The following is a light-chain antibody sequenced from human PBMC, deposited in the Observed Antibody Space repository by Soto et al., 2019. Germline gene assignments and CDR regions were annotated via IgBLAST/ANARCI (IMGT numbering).Light chain of an antibody. Sequence: EIVLTQIPATLSASPGERVTLSCRASQSVSSNLAWYQQKPGQAPRLLIYGASSRAAGIPVRFSASGFATEFTLTISSLQSEDFAVYYCQQYETWPPRFTFGPGTKVDIK. CDR2: GAS. V-gene: IGKV3-15*01. J-gene: IGKJ3*01. CDR1: QSVSSN. CDR3: QQYETWPPRFT.